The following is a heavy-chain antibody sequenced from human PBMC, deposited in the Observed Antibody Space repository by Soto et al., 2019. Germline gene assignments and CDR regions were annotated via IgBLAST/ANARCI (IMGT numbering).Heavy chain of an antibody. D-gene: IGHD4-17*01. CDR2: IITLLGTA. Sequence: VQLMQSGAEVKQPGSSVKVSCKASGGTFSSHSITWVRQAPGQGLEWMGGIITLLGTANYAQNFQGRVTITADQSTSTAYMEVNSRRSDDTAVYYCAREVGYGDVSAALMAWGQGTLVTLSS. V-gene: IGHV1-69*01. CDR1: GGTFSSHS. J-gene: IGHJ5*02. CDR3: AREVGYGDVSAALMA.